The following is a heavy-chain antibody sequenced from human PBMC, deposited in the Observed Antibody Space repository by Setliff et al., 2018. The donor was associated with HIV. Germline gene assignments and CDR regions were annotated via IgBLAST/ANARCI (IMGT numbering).Heavy chain of an antibody. D-gene: IGHD3-16*01. J-gene: IGHJ6*02. CDR3: ASEVAVSANALDV. Sequence: GGSLRLSCAASGFTFTNAWMTWVRQAPGKGLEWVGRIKGKADGETTDYATPVKGRFTISRDNAKSSLYLQMSSLRADDTAVYYCASEVAVSANALDVWGQGTTVTVSS. CDR2: IKGKADGETT. CDR1: GFTFTNAW. V-gene: IGHV3-15*01.